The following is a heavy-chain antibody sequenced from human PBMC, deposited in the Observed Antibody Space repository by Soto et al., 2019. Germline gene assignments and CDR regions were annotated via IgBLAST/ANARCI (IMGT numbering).Heavy chain of an antibody. CDR2: ISTYNGNT. V-gene: IGHV1-18*04. J-gene: IGHJ4*02. CDR3: ARRGAYCSGGTCYHFDY. D-gene: IGHD2-15*01. CDR1: GYTFTTYG. Sequence: QVHLLQSGAEVKKPGASVKVSCKASGYTFTTYGISWVRQAPGQGLEWMGWISTYNGNTNYEQKIQGRVTMTTDTLTSTANMELSRRRSDDTAVYYCARRGAYCSGGTCYHFDYWGQGPLVTVSS.